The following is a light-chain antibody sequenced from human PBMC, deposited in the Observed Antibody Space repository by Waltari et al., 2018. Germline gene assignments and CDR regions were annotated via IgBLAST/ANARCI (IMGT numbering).Light chain of an antibody. CDR1: QSVSNY. CDR3: QRRSSSPPEVA. V-gene: IGKV3-11*01. J-gene: IGKJ4*01. CDR2: DTS. Sequence: EIVLTQSPGTLSLSPGERATLSCRASQSVSNYVAWYQQKPGQSPRLLIYDTSSRATGIPARFSGSGSGTDFTLTISSLEPEDFAVYYCQRRSSSPPEVAFGGGTTVESK.